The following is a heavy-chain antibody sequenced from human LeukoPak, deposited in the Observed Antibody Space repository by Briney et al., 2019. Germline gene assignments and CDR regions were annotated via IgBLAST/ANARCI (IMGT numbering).Heavy chain of an antibody. Sequence: SVKVSCKASGGTFSSYAISWVRQAPGQGLEWMGGIIPIFGTANYAQKFQGRVTITADESTSTAYMELSSLRSEDTAVYYCARTWIHKNWFDPWGQGALVTVSS. J-gene: IGHJ5*02. CDR1: GGTFSSYA. V-gene: IGHV1-69*13. CDR2: IIPIFGTA. CDR3: ARTWIHKNWFDP. D-gene: IGHD5-12*01.